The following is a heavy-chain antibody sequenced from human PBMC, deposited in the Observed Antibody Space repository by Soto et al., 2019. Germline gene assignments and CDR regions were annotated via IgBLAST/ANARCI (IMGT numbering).Heavy chain of an antibody. V-gene: IGHV1-46*01. D-gene: IGHD3-22*01. Sequence: ASVKVSCKASGYTFTSYYMHWVRQAPGQGLEWKGIINPSGGSTIYAQKFQGRVTMTRDTSTSTVYIELSSLRSEDTAVYYCARYSARITMIVVVTPNWYFDLWGRGTLVTVSS. CDR3: ARYSARITMIVVVTPNWYFDL. CDR1: GYTFTSYY. J-gene: IGHJ2*01. CDR2: INPSGGST.